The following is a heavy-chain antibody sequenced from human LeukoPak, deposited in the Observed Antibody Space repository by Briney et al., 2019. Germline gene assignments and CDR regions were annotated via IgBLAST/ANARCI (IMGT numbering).Heavy chain of an antibody. CDR1: GYTFTGYY. CDR2: INPKSGDK. V-gene: IGHV1-2*02. J-gene: IGHJ6*03. Sequence: ASVKVSCKASGYTFTGYYMHSVRQAPGQGLEWLGWINPKSGDKKYAQKFQGRVTMTRDTSISTADMDLSTLTSDDTAVYYCARGDMVLAYYYMDVWGKGNTFTASS. CDR3: ARGDMVLAYYYMDV. D-gene: IGHD3-10*01.